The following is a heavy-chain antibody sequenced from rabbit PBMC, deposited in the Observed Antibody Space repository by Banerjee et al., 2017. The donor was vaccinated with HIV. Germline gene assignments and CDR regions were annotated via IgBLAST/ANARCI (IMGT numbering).Heavy chain of an antibody. CDR2: IYTSSGNN. J-gene: IGHJ4*01. CDR3: ARDGASGDVRFNL. D-gene: IGHD4-1*01. Sequence: QQQLEESGGGLVKPGGTLTLTCKASGIDFSSYYYMCWVRQAPGKGLELIACIYTSSGNNYYASWVNGRFTISKPSSTTVTLQMTSLTAADTATYFCARDGASGDVRFNLWGQGTLVTVS. V-gene: IGHV1S43*01. CDR1: GIDFSSYYY.